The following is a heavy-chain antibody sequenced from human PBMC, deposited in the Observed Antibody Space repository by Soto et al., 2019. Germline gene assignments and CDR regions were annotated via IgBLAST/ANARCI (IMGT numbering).Heavy chain of an antibody. V-gene: IGHV3-48*02. J-gene: IGHJ6*02. CDR3: ARDFGDIVVVPAADSEGYSYYYGIDV. CDR2: ISSSSSTI. D-gene: IGHD2-2*01. CDR1: GFTFSSYS. Sequence: EVQLVESGGGLVQPGGSLRLSCAASGFTFSSYSMNWVRQTPGKGLEWVSYISSSSSTIYYADSVKGRFTISRDNAKNSLYLQMNSLRDEDTAVDYCARDFGDIVVVPAADSEGYSYYYGIDVWGQGTTVTVSS.